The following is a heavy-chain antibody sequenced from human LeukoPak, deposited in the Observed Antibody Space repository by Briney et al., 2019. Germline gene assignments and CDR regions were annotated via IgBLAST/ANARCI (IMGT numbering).Heavy chain of an antibody. Sequence: GGSLRLSCAASGFIFSNYGMYWVRQAPGKGLEWVAVIWYDGSNRYYADSVKGRFTISRDNSENTLYLQMNSLRAEDTAVYYCVSAGALVIREYYFDYWGQGTLVTVSS. D-gene: IGHD3-9*01. V-gene: IGHV3-33*01. J-gene: IGHJ4*02. CDR1: GFIFSNYG. CDR2: IWYDGSNR. CDR3: VSAGALVIREYYFDY.